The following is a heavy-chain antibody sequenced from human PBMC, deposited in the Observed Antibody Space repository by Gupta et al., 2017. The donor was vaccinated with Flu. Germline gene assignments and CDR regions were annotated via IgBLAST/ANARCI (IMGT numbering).Heavy chain of an antibody. V-gene: IGHV4-61*02. J-gene: IGHJ4*02. CDR2: IYTDGT. D-gene: IGHD2-15*01. Sequence: QVHLQASGPGLVKPSQTLSLTCTVSGRSISSDTFLWSWIRQPAGKGLEWIGRIYTDGTTYNPSLQSRVTIALDTSKNQFSLKLRSVTDADTAVYYCARGGHRKRFCSGGSCLFDFWGPGTLVTVSS. CDR1: GRSISSDTFL. CDR3: ARGGHRKRFCSGGSCLFDF.